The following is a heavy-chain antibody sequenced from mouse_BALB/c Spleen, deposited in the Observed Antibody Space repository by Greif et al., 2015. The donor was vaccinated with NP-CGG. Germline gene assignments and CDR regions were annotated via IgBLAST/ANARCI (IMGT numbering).Heavy chain of an antibody. CDR2: INPSTGYT. CDR1: GYTFTSYW. V-gene: IGHV1-7*01. CDR3: ARHGNFAY. Sequence: VHLVESGAELAKPGASVKMSCKASGYTFTSYWMHWVKQRPGQGLEWIGYINPSTGYTEYNQKFKDKATLTADKSSSTAYMQLSSLTSEDSAVYYCARHGNFAYWGQGTLVTVSA. J-gene: IGHJ3*01. D-gene: IGHD2-1*01.